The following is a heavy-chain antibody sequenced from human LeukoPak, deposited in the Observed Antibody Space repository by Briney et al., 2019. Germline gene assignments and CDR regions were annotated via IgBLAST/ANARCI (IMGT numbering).Heavy chain of an antibody. CDR1: GFTFSSYG. J-gene: IGHJ6*03. CDR2: ISYDGSNK. CDR3: AKDGVSSSSINYYYMDV. D-gene: IGHD6-6*01. V-gene: IGHV3-30*18. Sequence: GRSLRLSCAASGFTFSSYGTHWVRQAPGKGLEWVAVISYDGSNKYYADSVKGRFTISRDNSKNTLYLQMNSLRAEDTAVYYCAKDGVSSSSINYYYMDVWGKGTTVTVSS.